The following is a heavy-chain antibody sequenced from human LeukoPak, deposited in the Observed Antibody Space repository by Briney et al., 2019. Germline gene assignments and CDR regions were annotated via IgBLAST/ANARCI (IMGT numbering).Heavy chain of an antibody. J-gene: IGHJ4*02. CDR3: ARESGSDFDY. CDR1: GFTFSSYR. V-gene: IGHV3-21*01. CDR2: ICSSTTYI. Sequence: GGSLRLSCAASGFTFSSYRMHWVRQAPGKGLEWVSSICSSTTYIYYADSVKGRFTISRDNAKNSLFLQMNSLRAEDTALYYCARESGSDFDYWGQGTLVNVSS. D-gene: IGHD3-3*01.